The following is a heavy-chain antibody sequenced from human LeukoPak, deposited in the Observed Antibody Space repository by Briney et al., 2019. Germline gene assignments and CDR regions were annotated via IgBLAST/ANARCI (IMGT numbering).Heavy chain of an antibody. CDR3: TTEAYYYDSSPPTII. V-gene: IGHV3-15*01. D-gene: IGHD3-22*01. Sequence: GGSLRLSCAASGFTFSNAWMSWVRQAPGKGLEWVGRIKSKTDGGTTDYAAPVKGRFTISRDDSKNTLYLQMNSLKTEDTAVYYCTTEAYYYDSSPPTIIWGQGTMVTVSS. CDR1: GFTFSNAW. CDR2: IKSKTDGGTT. J-gene: IGHJ3*02.